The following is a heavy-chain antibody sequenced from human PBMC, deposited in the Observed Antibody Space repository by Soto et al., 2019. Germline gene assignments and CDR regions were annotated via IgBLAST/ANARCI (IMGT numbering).Heavy chain of an antibody. V-gene: IGHV3-13*04. CDR2: IGTAGDT. CDR3: ARSPPGGYHYYYGLDV. D-gene: IGHD3-22*01. Sequence: GGSLRLSCAASGFTFSSYYMQWVRQGTGKGLEWVSAIGTAGDTYYPGSVKGRFTISRENAKNSLYLQMNSLRAGDTAVYYCARSPPGGYHYYYGLDVWGQGTTVTV. J-gene: IGHJ6*02. CDR1: GFTFSSYY.